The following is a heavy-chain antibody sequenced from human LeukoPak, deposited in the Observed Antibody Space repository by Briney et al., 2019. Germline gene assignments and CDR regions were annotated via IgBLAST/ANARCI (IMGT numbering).Heavy chain of an antibody. D-gene: IGHD4-17*01. Sequence: GESLKISCKGSGYSSTSYWIGWVRQMPGKGLEWLGIIYPGDSDTRYSPSFQGQVTISADKSISTAYLQWSSLKASDTAMYYCARARHGDYGYYYYHGMDVWGQGTTVTVSS. J-gene: IGHJ6*02. CDR1: GYSSTSYW. CDR2: IYPGDSDT. V-gene: IGHV5-51*01. CDR3: ARARHGDYGYYYYHGMDV.